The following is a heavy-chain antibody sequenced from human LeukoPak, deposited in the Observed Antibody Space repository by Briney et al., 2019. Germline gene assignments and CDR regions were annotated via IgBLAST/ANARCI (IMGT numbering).Heavy chain of an antibody. J-gene: IGHJ4*02. Sequence: PGGSLRLSCAASGFTFSSYGMHWVRQAPGKGLEWVAVIWYDGSNKYYADSVKGRFTISRDNSKNTLYLQMNSLRAEDTAVYYCARAHPRGELYFDYWGQGTLVTVSS. V-gene: IGHV3-33*01. D-gene: IGHD1-26*01. CDR2: IWYDGSNK. CDR1: GFTFSSYG. CDR3: ARAHPRGELYFDY.